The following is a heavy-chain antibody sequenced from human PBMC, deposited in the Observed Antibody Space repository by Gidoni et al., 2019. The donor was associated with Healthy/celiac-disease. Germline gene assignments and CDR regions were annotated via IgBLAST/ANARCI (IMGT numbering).Heavy chain of an antibody. CDR2: FDPEDGET. CDR1: GYTLTELS. J-gene: IGHJ6*02. D-gene: IGHD6-6*01. Sequence: VSGYTLTELSMHWVRQAPGKGLEWMGGFDPEDGETIYAQKFQGRVTMTEDTSTDTAYMELSSLRSEDTAVYYCAKERSSSSDGTYYYYGMDVWGQGTTVTVSS. CDR3: AKERSSSSDGTYYYYGMDV. V-gene: IGHV1-24*01.